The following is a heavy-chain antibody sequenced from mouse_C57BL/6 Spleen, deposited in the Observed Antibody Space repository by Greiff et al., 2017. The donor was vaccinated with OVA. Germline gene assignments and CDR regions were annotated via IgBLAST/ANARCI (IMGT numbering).Heavy chain of an antibody. CDR1: GYTFTDYE. V-gene: IGHV1-15*01. CDR3: TRYDYGNSYWYFDV. J-gene: IGHJ1*03. Sequence: QVQLQQSGAELVRPGASVTLSCKASGYTFTDYEMHWVKQTPVHGLEWIGAIDPETGGTAYNQKFKGKAILTADKSSSTAYMELRSLTSEDSAVYYCTRYDYGNSYWYFDVWGTGTTVTVSS. D-gene: IGHD2-1*01. CDR2: IDPETGGT.